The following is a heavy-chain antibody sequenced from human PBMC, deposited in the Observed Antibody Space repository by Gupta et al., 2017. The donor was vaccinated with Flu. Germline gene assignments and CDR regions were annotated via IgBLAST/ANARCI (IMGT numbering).Heavy chain of an antibody. V-gene: IGHV4-39*01. D-gene: IGHD3-10*01. CDR2: IYYSGYT. J-gene: IGHJ4*02. CDR1: GDSIRGSPTY. Sequence: HESGPRLVQPSATLSLTCSVSGDSIRGSPTYWGWVRQSPGRGPEWIGNIYYSGYTYYRPALKGRVTMSVDPTKNQFSLRLSSATASDTAVYYCVRTGGLGLSGKTFDYWGQGALVSVSS. CDR3: VRTGGLGLSGKTFDY.